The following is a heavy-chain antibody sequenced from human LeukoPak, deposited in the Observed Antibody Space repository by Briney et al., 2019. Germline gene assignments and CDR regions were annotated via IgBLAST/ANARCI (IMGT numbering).Heavy chain of an antibody. Sequence: ASVKVSCKASGYTFTRYGISWVRQAPGQGLEWMGWISANNGNTNYAQKLQGRVTMTEDTSTDTAYMELSSLRSEDTAVYYCARIKTGYHDAFDIWGQGTMVTVSS. D-gene: IGHD3-9*01. V-gene: IGHV1-18*01. CDR3: ARIKTGYHDAFDI. CDR2: ISANNGNT. J-gene: IGHJ3*02. CDR1: GYTFTRYG.